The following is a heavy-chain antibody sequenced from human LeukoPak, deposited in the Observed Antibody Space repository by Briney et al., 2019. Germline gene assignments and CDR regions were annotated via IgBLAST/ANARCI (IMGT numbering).Heavy chain of an antibody. CDR1: GYTFTNFY. D-gene: IGHD3-22*01. CDR2: INPSGGST. V-gene: IGHV1-46*01. CDR3: ATVVIVVGSWAFDI. J-gene: IGHJ3*02. Sequence: GASVKVSCKASGYTFTNFYMHWVRQAPGQGLEWMGIINPSGGSTSCAQKFQGRVTMTEDTSTDTAYMELSSLRSEDTAVYYCATVVIVVGSWAFDIWGQGTMVTVSS.